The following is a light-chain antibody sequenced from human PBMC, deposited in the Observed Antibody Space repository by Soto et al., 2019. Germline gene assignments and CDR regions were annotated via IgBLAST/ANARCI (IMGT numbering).Light chain of an antibody. Sequence: QSALTQPPSASGSPGQSVTISCTGTSSDVGNYNFVSWYRQHPGKAPKLIIYEVTKRPSGVPDRFSGSKSGNTASLTVSGLQAEDEADYYCSSYAGNNNMVFGGGTKLNVL. CDR3: SSYAGNNNMV. CDR1: SSDVGNYNF. CDR2: EVT. V-gene: IGLV2-8*01. J-gene: IGLJ2*01.